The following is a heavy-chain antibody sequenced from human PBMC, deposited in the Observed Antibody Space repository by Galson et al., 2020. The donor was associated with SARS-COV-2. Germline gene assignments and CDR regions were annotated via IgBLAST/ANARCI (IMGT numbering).Heavy chain of an antibody. CDR3: ARAPGRYCSGGSCGYYYYMDV. CDR1: GGSISSGGYY. Sequence: SETLSLTCTVSGGSISSGGYYWSWIRQHPGKGLEWIGYIYYSGSTYYNPSLKSRVTISVDTSKNQFSLKLSSVTVADTAVYYCARAPGRYCSGGSCGYYYYMDVWGKGTTVTVSS. D-gene: IGHD2-15*01. V-gene: IGHV4-31*03. J-gene: IGHJ6*03. CDR2: IYYSGST.